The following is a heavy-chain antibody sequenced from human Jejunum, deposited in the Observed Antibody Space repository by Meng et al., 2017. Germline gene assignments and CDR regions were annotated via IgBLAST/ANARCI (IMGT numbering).Heavy chain of an antibody. D-gene: IGHD2-2*02. J-gene: IGHJ4*02. CDR3: ARPDCTSTSCYTLEY. V-gene: IGHV1-3*01. CDR1: GYTFTNYI. CDR2: INAGNGDT. Sequence: QVQLVQSVAEVKKPGASVMASCKTSGYTFTNYIIHWVRQAPGQSLEWMGWINAGNGDTRYSQRFQDTVTFTRDTSASTAYMELSSLTSEDTAVYYCARPDCTSTSCYTLEYWGQGTLVTVSS.